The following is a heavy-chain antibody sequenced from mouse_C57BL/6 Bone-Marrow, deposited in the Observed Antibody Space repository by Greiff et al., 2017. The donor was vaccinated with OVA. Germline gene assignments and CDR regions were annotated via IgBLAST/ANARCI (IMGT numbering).Heavy chain of an antibody. CDR2: IWSGGST. Sequence: QVQLKESGPGLVQPSQSLSITCTVSGFSLTSYGVHWVRQSPGKGLEWLGVIWSGGSTDYNAAFMSRLSITKDNSKSQVFFKMNSLQADDTAIYYCAKENWDVSWYFDVWGTGTTVTVSS. D-gene: IGHD4-1*01. J-gene: IGHJ1*03. V-gene: IGHV2-5*01. CDR3: AKENWDVSWYFDV. CDR1: GFSLTSYG.